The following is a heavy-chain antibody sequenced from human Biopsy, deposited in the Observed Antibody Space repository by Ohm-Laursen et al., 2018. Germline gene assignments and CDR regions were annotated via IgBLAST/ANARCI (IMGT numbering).Heavy chain of an antibody. CDR1: GFTHSSYS. D-gene: IGHD3-10*01. J-gene: IGHJ6*02. CDR2: ISSSSDNI. Sequence: SLRLSCTASGFTHSSYSMNWVRQTPGKGLAWVSTISSSSDNIYYVDSVKGRFTISRDNAKNSLYLQMNSLRAEDTAVYYCARSRGSSGIATIYYYGMDVWGQGTTVTVSS. CDR3: ARSRGSSGIATIYYYGMDV. V-gene: IGHV3-21*01.